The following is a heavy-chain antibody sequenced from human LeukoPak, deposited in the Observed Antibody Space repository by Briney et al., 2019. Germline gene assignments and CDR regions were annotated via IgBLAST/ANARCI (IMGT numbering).Heavy chain of an antibody. CDR3: ARGVLWGYSSGWYDY. CDR1: GGSISSYY. Sequence: PSETLSLTCTGSGGSISSYYWSWIRQPPGKGLEWIGYIYYSGSTNYNPSLKSRVTISVDTSKNQFSLKLSSVTAADTAVYYCARGVLWGYSSGWYDYWGQGTLVTVSS. V-gene: IGHV4-59*01. D-gene: IGHD6-19*01. CDR2: IYYSGST. J-gene: IGHJ4*02.